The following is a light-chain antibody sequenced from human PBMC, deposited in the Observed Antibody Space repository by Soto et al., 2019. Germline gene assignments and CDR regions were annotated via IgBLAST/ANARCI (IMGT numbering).Light chain of an antibody. Sequence: EVVMTQSQAPLSVSPGERAALSCRASQSVSSNLAWYQQKPGQAPRLLIYDASSRATGIPARFSGSGSGTDFTLTISSLEPEDFAGYYCQQLTDWPPQWMFGQGTKLEIK. V-gene: IGKV3-11*01. CDR2: DAS. CDR3: QQLTDWPPQWM. J-gene: IGKJ1*01. CDR1: QSVSSN.